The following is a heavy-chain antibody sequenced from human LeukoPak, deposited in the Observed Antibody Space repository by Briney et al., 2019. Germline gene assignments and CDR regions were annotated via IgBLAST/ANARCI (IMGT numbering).Heavy chain of an antibody. CDR3: ARGPSDYVWGSYLI. J-gene: IGHJ4*02. V-gene: IGHV3-64*01. D-gene: IGHD3-16*02. CDR2: ISSNGGST. CDR1: GFTFSSYA. Sequence: PGGSLRLSCAASGFTFSSYAMHWVRQAPGKGLEYVSAISSNGGSTYYANSVKGRFTISRDNSKNTLYLQMGSLRAEDMAVYYCARGPSDYVWGSYLIWGQGTLVTVSS.